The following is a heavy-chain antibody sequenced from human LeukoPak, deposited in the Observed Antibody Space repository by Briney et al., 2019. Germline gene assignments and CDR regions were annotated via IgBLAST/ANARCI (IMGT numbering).Heavy chain of an antibody. CDR2: FDPEDGET. D-gene: IGHD2-15*01. CDR3: ARDIVVVVAATGQYYYYGMDV. J-gene: IGHJ6*02. CDR1: GYTLTELS. V-gene: IGHV1-24*01. Sequence: ASVKVSCKVSGYTLTELSMHWVRQAPGKGLEWMGGFDPEDGETIYAQKFQGRVTMTKDTSTDTAYMELSSLRSEDTAVYYCARDIVVVVAATGQYYYYGMDVWGQGTTVTVSS.